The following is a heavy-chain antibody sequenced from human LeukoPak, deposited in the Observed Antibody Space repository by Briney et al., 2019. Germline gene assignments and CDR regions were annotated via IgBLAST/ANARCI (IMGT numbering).Heavy chain of an antibody. J-gene: IGHJ5*02. CDR3: AKEGTPQVSTWYDL. CDR1: GVTLSPYG. D-gene: IGHD3-10*01. Sequence: GGSLRLSCAASGVTLSPYGMHWVRQAPGKGLEWVAVISYEGGTQHYADSVKGRFIISRDNPRNTLYLQMNILRTEDTAVYYCAKEGTPQVSTWYDLWGQGTQAIVSS. CDR2: ISYEGGTQ. V-gene: IGHV3-30*18.